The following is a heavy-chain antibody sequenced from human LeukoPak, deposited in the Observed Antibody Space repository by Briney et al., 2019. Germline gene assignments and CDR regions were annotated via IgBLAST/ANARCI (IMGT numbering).Heavy chain of an antibody. CDR3: ARAPPGIGYYFDN. V-gene: IGHV4-59*01. D-gene: IGHD1-14*01. Sequence: PSETLSLTCTVSGGSISSYYWSWIRQPPGKGLEWIGYIYYSGSTNYNPSLKSRVTISVDTSKNQFSLKLNSVTAADTAVYYCARAPPGIGYYFDNWGQGTLVTVSS. CDR2: IYYSGST. J-gene: IGHJ4*02. CDR1: GGSISSYY.